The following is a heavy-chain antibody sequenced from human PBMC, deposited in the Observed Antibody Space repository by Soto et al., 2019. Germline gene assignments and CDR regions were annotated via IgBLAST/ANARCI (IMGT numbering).Heavy chain of an antibody. J-gene: IGHJ6*03. CDR1: GYTFSDYY. CDR3: ARESGGATATLDYYYFYMDV. D-gene: IGHD1-26*01. CDR2: MNPNSGDT. Sequence: QVQLVQSGAEVKKPGASVTVSCKASGYTFSDYYLHWVQQAPGQGPEWMGWMNPNSGDTKYAQKFQGRVTMTRDTSVRTAFMELNWLKSDDTAVYYCARESGGATATLDYYYFYMDVWGKGTTVTVSS. V-gene: IGHV1-2*02.